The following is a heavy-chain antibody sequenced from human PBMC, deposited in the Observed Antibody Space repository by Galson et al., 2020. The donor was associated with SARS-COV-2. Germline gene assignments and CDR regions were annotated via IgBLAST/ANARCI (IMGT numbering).Heavy chain of an antibody. CDR3: ARTRLRTYYYDSSGYAYFDY. CDR1: GGSFSGYY. D-gene: IGHD3-22*01. CDR2: INHSGST. Sequence: SETLSLTCAVYGGSFSGYYWSWIRQPPGKGLEWIGEINHSGSTNYNPSLKSRVTISVDTSKNQFSLKLSSVTAADTAVYYCARTRLRTYYYDSSGYAYFDYWGQGTLVTVSS. V-gene: IGHV4-34*01. J-gene: IGHJ4*02.